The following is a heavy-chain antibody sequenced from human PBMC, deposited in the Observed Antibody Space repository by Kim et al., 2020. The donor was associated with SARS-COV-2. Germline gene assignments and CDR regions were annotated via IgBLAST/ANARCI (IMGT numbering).Heavy chain of an antibody. J-gene: IGHJ5*02. Sequence: SETLSLTCAVSGGSISSSNWWSWVRQPPGKGLEWIGEIYHSGSTNYNPSLKSRVTISVDKSKNQFSLKLSSVTAADTAVYYCARGRGGIAGKNWFDPWGQGTLVTVSS. CDR1: GGSISSSNW. D-gene: IGHD6-13*01. CDR3: ARGRGGIAGKNWFDP. CDR2: IYHSGST. V-gene: IGHV4-4*02.